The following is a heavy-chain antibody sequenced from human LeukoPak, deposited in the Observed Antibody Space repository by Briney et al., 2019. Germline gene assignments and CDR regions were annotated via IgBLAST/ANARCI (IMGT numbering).Heavy chain of an antibody. CDR3: ARVGYYDSRGYYGLSFDY. Sequence: SQTLSLTCTVSGGSISSGGYYWSWIRQHPGKGLEWIGYIYYSGSTYYNPSLKSRVTISVDTSKNQFSLKLSSVTAADTAVYYCARVGYYDSRGYYGLSFDYWGQGTLVTVSS. V-gene: IGHV4-31*03. CDR2: IYYSGST. D-gene: IGHD3-22*01. CDR1: GGSISSGGYY. J-gene: IGHJ4*02.